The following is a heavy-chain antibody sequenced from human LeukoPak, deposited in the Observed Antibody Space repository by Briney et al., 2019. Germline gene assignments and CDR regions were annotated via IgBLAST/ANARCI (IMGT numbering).Heavy chain of an antibody. V-gene: IGHV4-61*02. CDR2: IYTSGTT. CDR3: AALSPGYLNY. CDR1: GGSISSDTYY. Sequence: SETLSLTCTVSGGSISSDTYYWSWIRQPAGKGLEWIGRIYTSGTTNYNPSLKSRVTISVDTSKNQFSLKLSSVTAADTAVYYCAALSPGYLNYWGQGTLVTVSS. J-gene: IGHJ4*02. D-gene: IGHD3-9*01.